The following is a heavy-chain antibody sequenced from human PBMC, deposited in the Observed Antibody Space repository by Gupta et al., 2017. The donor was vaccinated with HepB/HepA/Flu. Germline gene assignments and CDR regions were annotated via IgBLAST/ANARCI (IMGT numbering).Heavy chain of an antibody. CDR2: ISGYNGNT. Sequence: QVHLVQSGAEVKTPGASVKVSCKPSGFKFTSYGFSRVRQAPGQGLEWMGGISGYNGNTNYAQKFQGRVTMTTDTSTSTAYMDLRSLRSDDTAVYYCVRDLVVRFGDLPQKRFDPWGQGTLVSVSS. CDR3: VRDLVVRFGDLPQKRFDP. CDR1: GFKFTSYG. V-gene: IGHV1-18*01. J-gene: IGHJ5*02. D-gene: IGHD3-3*01.